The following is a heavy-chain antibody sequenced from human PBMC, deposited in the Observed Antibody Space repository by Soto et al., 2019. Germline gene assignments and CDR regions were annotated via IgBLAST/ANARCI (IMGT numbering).Heavy chain of an antibody. J-gene: IGHJ4*02. D-gene: IGHD6-19*01. CDR1: GFTFSGYW. CDR2: VNQDGTQK. Sequence: QPGGSLRLSCAGSGFTFSGYWMTWVRQPPGKGLEWVASVNQDGTQKFYVDSVKGRFTVSRDNAQNSLFLQMTSLRADDTAVYYCARWESSDWYLGIWCQGTPVTVSS. CDR3: ARWESSDWYLGI. V-gene: IGHV3-7*03.